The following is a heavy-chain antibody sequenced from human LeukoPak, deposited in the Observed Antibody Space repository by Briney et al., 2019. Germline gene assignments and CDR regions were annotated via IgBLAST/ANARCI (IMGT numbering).Heavy chain of an antibody. V-gene: IGHV3-23*01. CDR3: ANTHHRDR. J-gene: IGHJ4*02. Sequence: GGSLRLFCAASGFAFSTYAMAWVRQTPGKGLEWVSSITGSGDRTYYADSVKGRFTISRDNSKNTLHLQMNSLRAEDTAVYYCANTHHRDRWGQGTLVIVSS. CDR1: GFAFSTYA. CDR2: ITGSGDRT.